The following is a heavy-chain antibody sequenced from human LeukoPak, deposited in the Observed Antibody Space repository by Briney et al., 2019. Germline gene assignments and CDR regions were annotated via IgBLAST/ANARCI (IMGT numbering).Heavy chain of an antibody. CDR1: GGSISSSNW. CDR2: IFHDGST. J-gene: IGHJ4*02. D-gene: IGHD6-13*01. CDR3: ARVRRNVAAAAAFYFDY. V-gene: IGHV4-4*02. Sequence: SGTLSLTCAVSGGSISSSNWWSWVRQPPGKGLEWVGEIFHDGSTNCKPSLKRRVTISVDKSKNQFSLKLSSVTAADTAEYYGARVRRNVAAAAAFYFDYWGQGTLVTVSS.